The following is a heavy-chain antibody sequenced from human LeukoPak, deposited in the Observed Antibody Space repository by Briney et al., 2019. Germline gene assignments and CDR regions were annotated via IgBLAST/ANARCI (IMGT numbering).Heavy chain of an antibody. CDR2: TSGSGGST. Sequence: GGSLRLSCVVSGFTFSTSAMSWVRQAPGKGLEWVSATSGSGGSTYYADSVKGRFTISRDNSKNTLYLQMNSLRAEDTAVYYCAKGALFCGGDCYSPADAFDIWGQGTMVTVSS. CDR1: GFTFSTSA. CDR3: AKGALFCGGDCYSPADAFDI. V-gene: IGHV3-23*01. D-gene: IGHD2-21*02. J-gene: IGHJ3*02.